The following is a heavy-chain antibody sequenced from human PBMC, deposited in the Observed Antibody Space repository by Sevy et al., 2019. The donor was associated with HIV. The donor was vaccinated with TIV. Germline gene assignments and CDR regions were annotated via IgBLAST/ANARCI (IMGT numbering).Heavy chain of an antibody. Sequence: GGSLRLSCAASGFTFSSYGMHWVRQAPGKGLEWVAVIWYDGSNKYYADSVKGRFNISRDNSKNTLYLQMNSLRAEDTAVYYCAREGPRYCSGGSCFEDAFDIWGQGTMVTVSS. D-gene: IGHD2-15*01. CDR3: AREGPRYCSGGSCFEDAFDI. V-gene: IGHV3-33*01. CDR2: IWYDGSNK. J-gene: IGHJ3*02. CDR1: GFTFSSYG.